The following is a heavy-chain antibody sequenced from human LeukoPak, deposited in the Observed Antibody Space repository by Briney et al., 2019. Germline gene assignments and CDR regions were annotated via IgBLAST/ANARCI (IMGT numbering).Heavy chain of an antibody. J-gene: IGHJ4*02. V-gene: IGHV3-48*01. Sequence: GGSLRLSCAASGFMFSSYGMNWVRQAPGKGLEWVSYISSSSSTKYYADSVKGRFIISRDYAKNSLYLQMNSLRAEDTAVYFCARDPDFWGQGTLVTVSS. CDR3: ARDPDF. CDR1: GFMFSSYG. CDR2: ISSSSSTK.